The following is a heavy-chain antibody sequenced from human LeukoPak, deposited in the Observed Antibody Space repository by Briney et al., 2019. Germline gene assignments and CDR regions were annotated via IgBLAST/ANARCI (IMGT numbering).Heavy chain of an antibody. J-gene: IGHJ3*02. CDR1: GFTFSSYS. CDR3: ARGGYYGSGAFDI. D-gene: IGHD3-10*01. Sequence: GGSLRLSCAASGFTFSSYSMSWVRQAPGKGLEWVSAISGDGTYYADSVRGRFTISRDNSKDTLYLQMNSLRAEDTAVYYCARGGYYGSGAFDIWGQGTMVTVSS. CDR2: ISGDGT. V-gene: IGHV3-23*01.